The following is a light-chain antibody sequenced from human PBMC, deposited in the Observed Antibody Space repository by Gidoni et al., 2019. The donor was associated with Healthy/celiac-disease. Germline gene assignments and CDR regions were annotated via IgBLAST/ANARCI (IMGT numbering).Light chain of an antibody. CDR1: QSVSSN. Sequence: DIVMPQSPATLSVSPGETATLSCRASQSVSSNLAWYQQKPGQAPKLLIYGASTRATGIPARFSGSGSGTDFTLTISSLQAEDLAVYYCQQYNNWPRTFGQGTKVEIK. J-gene: IGKJ1*01. V-gene: IGKV3-15*01. CDR3: QQYNNWPRT. CDR2: GAS.